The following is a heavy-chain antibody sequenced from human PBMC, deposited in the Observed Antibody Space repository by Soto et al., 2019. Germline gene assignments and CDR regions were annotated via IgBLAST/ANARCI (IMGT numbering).Heavy chain of an antibody. D-gene: IGHD3-10*01. CDR2: IIPIFGTA. V-gene: IGHV1-69*01. CDR1: GGTFSSYA. Sequence: QVQLVQSGAEVKKPGSSVKVSCKASGGTFSSYAISWVRQAPGQGLEWMGGIIPIFGTANYAQKFQGRVTMTADESTSTAYMELSSLRSEDTAVYYCARDTGSGSYYYDYGMDVWGQGTTVTVSS. CDR3: ARDTGSGSYYYDYGMDV. J-gene: IGHJ6*02.